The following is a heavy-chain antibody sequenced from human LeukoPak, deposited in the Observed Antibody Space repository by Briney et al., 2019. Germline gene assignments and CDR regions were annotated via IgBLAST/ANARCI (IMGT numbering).Heavy chain of an antibody. CDR1: GFTFSSYA. D-gene: IGHD1-26*01. V-gene: IGHV3-23*01. CDR3: AKIPHREWELLHFDY. Sequence: GGSLRLSCAASGFTFSSYAMSWVRQAPGKGLEWVSAISGSGGSTYYGDSVKGRFTISRDNSRNTVYLQMNSLRAEDTAVYYCAKIPHREWELLHFDYWGQGTLVTVSS. CDR2: ISGSGGST. J-gene: IGHJ4*02.